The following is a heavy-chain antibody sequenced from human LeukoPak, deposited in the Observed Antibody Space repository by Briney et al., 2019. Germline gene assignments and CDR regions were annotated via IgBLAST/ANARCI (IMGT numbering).Heavy chain of an antibody. V-gene: IGHV1-2*06. CDR2: INPNSGGT. J-gene: IGHJ3*02. CDR1: GYTFTGYY. D-gene: IGHD3-16*02. Sequence: GASVKVSCKASGYTFTGYYMHWVRQAPGQGREWMGRINPNSGGTNYAQKFQGRVTMTRDTSISTAYMELSRLRSDDTAVYYCARAHMITFGGVIVIGAFDIWGQGTMVTVSS. CDR3: ARAHMITFGGVIVIGAFDI.